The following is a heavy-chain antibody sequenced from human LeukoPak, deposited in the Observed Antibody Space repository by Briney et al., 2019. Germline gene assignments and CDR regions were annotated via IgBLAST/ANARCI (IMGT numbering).Heavy chain of an antibody. CDR2: INTNTGNP. V-gene: IGHV7-4-1*02. D-gene: IGHD3-10*01. CDR1: GYTFTSYA. Sequence: ASVKVSCKASGYTFTSYATNWVRQAPGQGLEWMGWINTNTGNPTYAQGFTGRFVFSLDTSVSTAYLQISSLKAEDTAVYYCARRGVLYYYYYMDVWGKGTTVTVSS. CDR3: ARRGVLYYYYYMDV. J-gene: IGHJ6*03.